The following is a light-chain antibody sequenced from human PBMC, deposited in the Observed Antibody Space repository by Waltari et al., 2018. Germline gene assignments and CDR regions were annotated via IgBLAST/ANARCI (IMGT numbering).Light chain of an antibody. CDR2: KAS. J-gene: IGKJ1*01. V-gene: IGKV1-5*03. Sequence: DIQMTQSPSTLSASVGDRVTITCRASQSISSYWAWYQQKPGKAPKLLISKASTLGSWVPARFSGSGSGTEFTLNISRLQPGDFATYYCQQYNRYSTFGQGTKVESK. CDR3: QQYNRYST. CDR1: QSISSY.